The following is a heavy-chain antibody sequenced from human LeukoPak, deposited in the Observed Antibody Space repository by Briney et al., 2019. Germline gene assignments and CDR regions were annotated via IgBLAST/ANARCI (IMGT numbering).Heavy chain of an antibody. V-gene: IGHV4-59*11. J-gene: IGHJ4*02. Sequence: PSETLSLTCSVSGSSINSHYWSWIRQSPGKGLEWIGYVFNGGSTNYNPSLKSRVTMSLDTSRDQFSLRLSSVTDADTAIYYCASRPADSTWYGVFDYWSQGTLVTVSS. D-gene: IGHD6-13*01. CDR1: GSSINSHY. CDR2: VFNGGST. CDR3: ASRPADSTWYGVFDY.